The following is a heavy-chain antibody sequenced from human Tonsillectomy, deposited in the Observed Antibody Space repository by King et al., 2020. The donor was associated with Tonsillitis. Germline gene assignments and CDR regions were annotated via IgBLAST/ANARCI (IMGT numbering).Heavy chain of an antibody. CDR3: TTDYYDSTGAFDI. D-gene: IGHD3-22*01. CDR2: IKSKTDGGTT. CDR1: GFTFSNAW. V-gene: IGHV3-15*01. J-gene: IGHJ3*02. Sequence: VQLVESGGGLVKPGGSLRLSCAASGFTFSNAWMSWVRQAPGKGLEWVGRIKSKTDGGTTDYAAPVKGRFTISRDDSKKTLYLQMNSLKTEDTAVYYCTTDYYDSTGAFDIWGQGTMVTVSS.